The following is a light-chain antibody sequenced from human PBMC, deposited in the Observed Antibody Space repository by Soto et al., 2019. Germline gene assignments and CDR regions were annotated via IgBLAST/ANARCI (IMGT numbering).Light chain of an antibody. J-gene: IGLJ1*01. Sequence: QSALTQPASVSGSPGQSITISCTGTSSDIGSYTLVSWYQQHPGKAPKVMIYEVDKWPSGVSTRFSGSRSGNTASLTISGLQAEDEADYFCCSYAGGFTYVFGTGTKVTVL. CDR2: EVD. CDR3: CSYAGGFTYV. V-gene: IGLV2-23*02. CDR1: SSDIGSYTL.